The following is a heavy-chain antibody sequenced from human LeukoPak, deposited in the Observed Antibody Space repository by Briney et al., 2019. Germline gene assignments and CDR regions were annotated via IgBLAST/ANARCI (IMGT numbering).Heavy chain of an antibody. V-gene: IGHV3-30*18. CDR2: ISYDGSNK. D-gene: IGHD2-21*02. J-gene: IGHJ6*02. CDR3: AKDMALVVVTDNGMDV. CDR1: GFTFSSYG. Sequence: GGSLRLSCAASGFTFSSYGMHWVRQAPGKGLEWVAVISYDGSNKYYADSVKGRSTISRDNSKNTLYLQMNSLRAEDTAVYYCAKDMALVVVTDNGMDVWGQGTTVTVSS.